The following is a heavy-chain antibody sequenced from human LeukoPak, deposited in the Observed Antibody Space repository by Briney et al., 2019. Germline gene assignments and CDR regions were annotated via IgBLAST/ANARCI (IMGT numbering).Heavy chain of an antibody. J-gene: IGHJ3*02. V-gene: IGHV4-31*03. CDR2: IYYSGST. CDR1: GGSISSGGYY. D-gene: IGHD2-21*02. CDR3: ARVPVVVTAMGAFDI. Sequence: TLSLTCTVSGGSISSGGYYWSWIRPHPGKGLEWIGYIYYSGSTYYNPSLKSRVTISVDTSKNQFSLKLSSVTAADTAVYYCARVPVVVTAMGAFDIWGQGTMVTVSS.